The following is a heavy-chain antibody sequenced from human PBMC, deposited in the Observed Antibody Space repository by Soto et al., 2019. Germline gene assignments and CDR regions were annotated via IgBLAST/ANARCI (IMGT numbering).Heavy chain of an antibody. V-gene: IGHV3-30-3*01. CDR1: GFTFSSYA. J-gene: IGHJ6*02. CDR3: ATVYQLLYYYYYGMDV. Sequence: QVQLVESGGGVVQPGRSLRLSCGASGFTFSSYAMHWVRQAPGKGLEWVAVISYDGSNKYYADSVKGRFTISRDNSKNTLYLQMNSLRAEDMVVYYCATVYQLLYYYYYGMDVWGQGTTVTVSS. CDR2: ISYDGSNK. D-gene: IGHD2-2*01.